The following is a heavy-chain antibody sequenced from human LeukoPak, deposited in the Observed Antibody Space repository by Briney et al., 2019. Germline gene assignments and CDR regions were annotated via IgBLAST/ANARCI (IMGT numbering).Heavy chain of an antibody. CDR2: ISFDGSNK. CDR3: ANGRRSSGNPALDVEYDY. Sequence: PGRSLRLSCAASGFTFSNYGMHWVRQAPGKGLEWVAAISFDGSNKYYADSVKGRFTISRDNAKDTLYLQMNSLRAEDTAVYYCANGRRSSGNPALDVEYDYWGQGTLVTVSS. J-gene: IGHJ4*02. D-gene: IGHD3-10*01. V-gene: IGHV3-30*18. CDR1: GFTFSNYG.